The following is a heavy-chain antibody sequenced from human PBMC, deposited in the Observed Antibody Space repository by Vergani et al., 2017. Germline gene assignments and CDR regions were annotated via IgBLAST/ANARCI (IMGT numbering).Heavy chain of an antibody. Sequence: QLQLQESGPGLVKPSETLSLTCPVSGGPITSSSYYWGWIRQPPGKGLEWVGIIYYSGSTHYHPSRKSRVTVSEDTSKNRFSLKLSSVTAAATAVYYWAGPCCSGGGCYFDYWGQGTLVTVSS. V-gene: IGHV4-39*07. CDR3: AGPCCSGGGCYFDY. CDR1: GGPITSSSYY. J-gene: IGHJ4*02. CDR2: IYYSGST. D-gene: IGHD2-15*01.